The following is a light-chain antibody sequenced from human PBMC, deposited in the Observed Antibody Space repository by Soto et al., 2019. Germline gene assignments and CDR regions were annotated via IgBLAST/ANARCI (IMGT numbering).Light chain of an antibody. Sequence: QSVLTQPASVSGSPGQSITISCTGTSSDVGGYDSVSWYQQHPGKAPKLMIYDVTIRPSGVSDRFSGSRSGNTASLTISGLQAEDEADYYCSSYTSSSLEVFGGGTKLTVL. CDR2: DVT. J-gene: IGLJ3*02. CDR1: SSDVGGYDS. V-gene: IGLV2-14*03. CDR3: SSYTSSSLEV.